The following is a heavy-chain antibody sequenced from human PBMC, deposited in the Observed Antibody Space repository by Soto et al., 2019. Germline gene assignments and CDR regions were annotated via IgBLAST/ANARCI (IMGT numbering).Heavy chain of an antibody. J-gene: IGHJ3*02. CDR2: IKSKTDGGTT. Sequence: GGSLRLSCAASGFTFSNAWMSRVRQAPGKGLEWVGRIKSKTDGGTTDYAAPVKGRFTISRDDSKNTLYLQMNSLKTEDTAVYYCTTDFFQPGAFDIWGQGTMVTVSS. CDR1: GFTFSNAW. CDR3: TTDFFQPGAFDI. D-gene: IGHD3-3*01. V-gene: IGHV3-15*01.